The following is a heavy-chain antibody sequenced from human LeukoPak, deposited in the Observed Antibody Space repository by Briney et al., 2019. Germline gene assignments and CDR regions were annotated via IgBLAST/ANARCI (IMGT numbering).Heavy chain of an antibody. CDR3: ASKKYYYDSSGYHGAFDI. CDR1: GGTFSSYA. Sequence: SVKVSCKASGGTFSSYAISWVRQAPGQGLEWMGRIIPILGIANYAQKFQGRVTITADKSTSTAYMELSSLRSEDTAVYYCASKKYYYDSSGYHGAFDIWGQGTMVTVSS. D-gene: IGHD3-22*01. CDR2: IIPILGIA. J-gene: IGHJ3*02. V-gene: IGHV1-69*04.